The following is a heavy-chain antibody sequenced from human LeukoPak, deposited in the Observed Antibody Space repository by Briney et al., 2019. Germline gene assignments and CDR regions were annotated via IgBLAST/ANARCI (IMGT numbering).Heavy chain of an antibody. Sequence: PSETLSLTCTVSGGSLSSYYWSWVRQPAGKGLEWIGRIYTSGSTNYNPSLKSRVTMSVDTSKNQFSLKLSSVTAADTAVYYCARVRYYYGSGSYYKFDYWGQGTLVTVSS. V-gene: IGHV4-4*07. J-gene: IGHJ4*02. CDR1: GGSLSSYY. D-gene: IGHD3-10*01. CDR3: ARVRYYYGSGSYYKFDY. CDR2: IYTSGST.